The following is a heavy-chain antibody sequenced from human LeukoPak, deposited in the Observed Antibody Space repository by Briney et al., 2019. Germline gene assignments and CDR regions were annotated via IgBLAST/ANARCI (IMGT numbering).Heavy chain of an antibody. D-gene: IGHD5-18*01. CDR3: ARDYSRTQLWLRDYYDGMDV. V-gene: IGHV3-33*01. J-gene: IGHJ6*04. CDR2: IWYDGSNK. Sequence: PGRSLRLSCAASGFTFSSYGMHWVRHAPRKGLGWVSVIWYDGSNKYYADSAKSRFTISRDNAKNSLYLQMNSLRDEDKAVYYCARDYSRTQLWLRDYYDGMDVWGKGTTVTVSS. CDR1: GFTFSSYG.